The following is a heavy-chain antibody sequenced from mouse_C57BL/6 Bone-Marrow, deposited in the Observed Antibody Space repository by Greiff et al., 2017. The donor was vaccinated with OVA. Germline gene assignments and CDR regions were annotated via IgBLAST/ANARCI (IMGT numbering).Heavy chain of an antibody. CDR3: TPHYYGSRNDAMDY. CDR1: GYTFTDYE. D-gene: IGHD1-1*01. V-gene: IGHV1-15*01. CDR2: IDPETGGT. J-gene: IGHJ4*01. Sequence: QVQLKQSGAELVRPGASVTLSCKASGYTFTDYEMHWVKQTPVHGLEWIGAIDPETGGTAYNQKFKGKAILTADKSSSTAYMELRSLTSEDSAVYYCTPHYYGSRNDAMDYWGQGTSVTVSS.